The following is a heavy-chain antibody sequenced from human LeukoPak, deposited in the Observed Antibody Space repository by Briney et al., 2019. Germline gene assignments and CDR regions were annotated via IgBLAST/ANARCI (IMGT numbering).Heavy chain of an antibody. Sequence: SETLSLTCTVSGGSISSYYWGWIRQPPGKELEWIGYIYYRGSTNYNPSLKSRVTISVDTSKNQFSLKLSSVTAADTAVYYCARIGHFLFDYWGQGTLVTVSS. CDR2: IYYRGST. CDR3: ARIGHFLFDY. D-gene: IGHD3-3*02. CDR1: GGSISSYY. J-gene: IGHJ4*02. V-gene: IGHV4-59*01.